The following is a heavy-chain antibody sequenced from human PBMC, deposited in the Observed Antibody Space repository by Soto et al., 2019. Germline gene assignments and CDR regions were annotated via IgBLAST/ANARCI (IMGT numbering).Heavy chain of an antibody. V-gene: IGHV1-2*02. CDR1: GYTFTGYY. CDR2: INPNSGCT. J-gene: IGHJ4*02. Sequence: ASVKVSCKASGYTFTGYYMHWVRQAPGQGLEWMGWINPNSGCTNYARKFQGRVTMTRDTSISTAYMALSRLRSDDTAVYYCATWVSTSGRDFDYWGQGTLVTVSS. CDR3: ATWVSTSGRDFDY. D-gene: IGHD2-2*01.